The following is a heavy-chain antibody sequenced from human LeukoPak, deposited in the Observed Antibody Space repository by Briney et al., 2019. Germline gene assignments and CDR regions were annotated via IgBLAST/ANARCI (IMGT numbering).Heavy chain of an antibody. D-gene: IGHD3-10*01. V-gene: IGHV1-8*01. CDR2: MNPNSGNT. CDR1: GYTFTSYD. Sequence: PGASVKVSCKASGYTFTSYDINWVRQATGQGLEWMGWMNPNSGNTGYAQKFQGRVTMTRNTSISTAYMELSSLRSEDTAVYYCARGLTMVRGIVLGYWGQGTLVTVSS. J-gene: IGHJ4*02. CDR3: ARGLTMVRGIVLGY.